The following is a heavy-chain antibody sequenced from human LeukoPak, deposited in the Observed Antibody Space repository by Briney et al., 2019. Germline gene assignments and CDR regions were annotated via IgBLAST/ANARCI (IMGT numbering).Heavy chain of an antibody. CDR2: IYYSGST. CDR3: ALLGPNYYDSSGYFDY. Sequence: SETLSLTCTVSGGSISSYYWSWIRQPPGKGLEWIGYIYYSGSTNYNPSLKSRVTISVDTSKNQFSLKLSSVTAADTAVYYCALLGPNYYDSSGYFDYWGQGTLVTVSS. D-gene: IGHD3-22*01. V-gene: IGHV4-59*01. CDR1: GGSISSYY. J-gene: IGHJ4*02.